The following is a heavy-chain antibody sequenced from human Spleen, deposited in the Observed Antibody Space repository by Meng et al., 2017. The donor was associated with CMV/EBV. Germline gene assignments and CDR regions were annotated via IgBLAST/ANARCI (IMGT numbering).Heavy chain of an antibody. V-gene: IGHV4-39*07. CDR2: TYYSGSP. Sequence: SETLSLTCTVSGGSISSSNYYWGWLRQPPGKGLEWIGGTYYSGSPTYNPSLKSRVTRSVDTSKNPLSLNVRSVSAADTAVYYCARVLEVNWIDPWGQGTLVTSPQ. CDR3: ARVLEVNWIDP. CDR1: GGSISSSNYY. D-gene: IGHD1-1*01. J-gene: IGHJ5*02.